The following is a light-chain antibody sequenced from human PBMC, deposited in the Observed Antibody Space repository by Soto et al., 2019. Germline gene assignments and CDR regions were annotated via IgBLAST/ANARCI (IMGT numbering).Light chain of an antibody. Sequence: EIVMTQSPATLSVSPGERATLSCRAGQGVTTNFAWYQQKSGQSPRLIIYDISTRAAGVPARFSGSGYGTDFTLTISSLQSEEFAVYYCQQYNIWRSITFGQGTRREIK. CDR2: DIS. CDR3: QQYNIWRSIT. J-gene: IGKJ5*01. CDR1: QGVTTN. V-gene: IGKV3-15*01.